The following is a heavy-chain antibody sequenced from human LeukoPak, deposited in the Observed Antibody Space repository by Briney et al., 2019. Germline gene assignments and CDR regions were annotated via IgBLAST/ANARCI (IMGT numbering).Heavy chain of an antibody. CDR1: GGSIYSGDYY. Sequence: PSQTLSLTCTVSGGSIYSGDYYWSWIRQPPGKGLEWIGYIYFDGSTNYNPSLKSRVTISVDTSKNQFSLKLSSVTAADTAVYYCARGTYYYDSSGYYYVSRPFDYWGQGTLVTVSS. CDR2: IYFDGST. V-gene: IGHV4-30-4*01. D-gene: IGHD3-22*01. J-gene: IGHJ4*02. CDR3: ARGTYYYDSSGYYYVSRPFDY.